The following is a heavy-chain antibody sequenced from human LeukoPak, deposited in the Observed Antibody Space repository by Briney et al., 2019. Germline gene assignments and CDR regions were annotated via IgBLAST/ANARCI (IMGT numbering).Heavy chain of an antibody. Sequence: PGGSLRLSCAASGFTFSSYAMHWVRQAPGKGLEWVAVISYDGSNKYYADSVKGRFTISRDNSKNTLYLQMNSLRAEDTAVYYCARDNGYCFDYWGQGTLVTVSP. CDR2: ISYDGSNK. D-gene: IGHD2-8*01. V-gene: IGHV3-30-3*01. J-gene: IGHJ4*02. CDR1: GFTFSSYA. CDR3: ARDNGYCFDY.